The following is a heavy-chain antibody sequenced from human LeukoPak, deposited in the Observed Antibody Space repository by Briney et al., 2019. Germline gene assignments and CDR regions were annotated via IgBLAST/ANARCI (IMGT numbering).Heavy chain of an antibody. CDR3: ARGGYDSSGYYYYYYYYMDV. V-gene: IGHV4-34*01. Sequence: PSETLSLTCTVSGGSVSSYYWSWVRQPPGKGLEWIGEINHSGSTNYNPSLKSRVTISVDTSKNQFSLKLSSVTAADTAVYYCARGGYDSSGYYYYYYYYMDVWGKGTTVTVSS. CDR1: GGSVSSYY. CDR2: INHSGST. D-gene: IGHD3-22*01. J-gene: IGHJ6*03.